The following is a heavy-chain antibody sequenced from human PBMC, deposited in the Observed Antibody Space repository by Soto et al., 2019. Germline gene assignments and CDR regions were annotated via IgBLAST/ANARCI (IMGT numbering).Heavy chain of an antibody. V-gene: IGHV3-30-3*01. Sequence: QVQLVESGGGVVQPGTSLRLSCAASGFTFRNYAMHWVRQSPAKGLEWLAVISFDGANIFYADAAKGRFTISRDNSKETLYLQLDSLRLEDTGVYFCARDPYGGYIFDSWGQGTQVTLSS. CDR2: ISFDGANI. CDR1: GFTFRNYA. CDR3: ARDPYGGYIFDS. J-gene: IGHJ4*02. D-gene: IGHD5-12*01.